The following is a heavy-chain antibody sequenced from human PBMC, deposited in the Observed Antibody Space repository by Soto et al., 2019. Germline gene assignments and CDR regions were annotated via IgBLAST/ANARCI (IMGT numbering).Heavy chain of an antibody. CDR2: LYDIDGS. CDR1: GFTISGKKY. D-gene: IGHD1-1*01. Sequence: DVQLVESGGGLIQPGESVRLSCAAFGFTISGKKYVAWVGQAPGKGLEWVSALYDIDGSFYADSVKGRFTTSSDSSKTTVYLQMNDLRPDDTAVYYCATWHEREHAYDVWGLGTTVTVSS. CDR3: ATWHEREHAYDV. J-gene: IGHJ3*01. V-gene: IGHV3-53*01.